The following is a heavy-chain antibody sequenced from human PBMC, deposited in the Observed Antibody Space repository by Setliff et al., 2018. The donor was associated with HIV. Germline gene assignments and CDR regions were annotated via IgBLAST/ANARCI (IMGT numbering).Heavy chain of an antibody. CDR2: INAANGYT. CDR3: AREGLYGTGGLDF. D-gene: IGHD3-10*01. J-gene: IGHJ4*02. Sequence: ASVKVSCKASGYTFTNYGVHWVRQAPGQRLEWMGWINAANGYTEYSQKNQGRVTISRDTTASTVYMEVNSLRSEDTAVYSCAREGLYGTGGLDFWGQGTLVTVSS. CDR1: GYTFTNYG. V-gene: IGHV1-3*01.